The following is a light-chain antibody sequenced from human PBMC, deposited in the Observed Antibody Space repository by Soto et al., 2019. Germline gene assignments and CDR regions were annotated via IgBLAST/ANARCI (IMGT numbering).Light chain of an antibody. CDR3: QQYHTSGLT. V-gene: IGKV1-5*03. Sequence: DIQLTQSPSTLSGSVGERVTITCRASQTISSWLTWYQQKPGKAPKLLIYKASTVKSGAPSRFSGSGSGTECTLTISSLQPDDSATYDCQQYHTSGLTFGGGTKVDIK. CDR1: QTISSW. CDR2: KAS. J-gene: IGKJ4*02.